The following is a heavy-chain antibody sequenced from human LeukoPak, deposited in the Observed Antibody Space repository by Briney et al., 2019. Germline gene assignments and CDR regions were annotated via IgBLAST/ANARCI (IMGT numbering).Heavy chain of an antibody. CDR1: GGSISSGGYY. V-gene: IGHV4-39*07. J-gene: IGHJ4*02. CDR2: INHSGST. CDR3: ARGPLHDYSQDFDY. Sequence: KASETLSLTCTVSGGSISSGGYYWSWIRQPPGKGLEWIGEINHSGSTNYDPSLKSRVTISVDTSKNQFSLKLSSVTAADTAVYYCARGPLHDYSQDFDYWGQGTLVTVSS. D-gene: IGHD4-4*01.